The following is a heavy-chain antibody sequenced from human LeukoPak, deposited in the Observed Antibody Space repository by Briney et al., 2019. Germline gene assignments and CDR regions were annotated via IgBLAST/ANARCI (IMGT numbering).Heavy chain of an antibody. Sequence: PSETLSLTCTVSGDSISDDYWSWIRQPPGKGLEWIGYIYYSGRTTYNPSLKSRVTISIDTSKNQFSLKLSSVTAADTAVYYCVRGRYSSGWFKDKNWFDPWGQGIPVTVSS. V-gene: IGHV4-59*12. D-gene: IGHD6-19*01. CDR2: IYYSGRT. CDR3: VRGRYSSGWFKDKNWFDP. CDR1: GDSISDDY. J-gene: IGHJ5*02.